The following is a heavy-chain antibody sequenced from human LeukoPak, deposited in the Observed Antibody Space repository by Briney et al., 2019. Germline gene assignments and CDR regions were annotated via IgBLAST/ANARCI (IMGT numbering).Heavy chain of an antibody. CDR1: GGSMSSRDVY. CDR2: VYTSGST. V-gene: IGHV4-31*03. D-gene: IGHD3-10*01. J-gene: IGHJ5*02. Sequence: SQTLSLTCTGSGGSMSSRDVYWSSLRQHPVKGLEWIGYVYTSGSTYYHPSLKSRLTISIDTSKNQYSLNVRSVTTADTAIYYCAKGGYGSEPGASWGQGTLVTVSS. CDR3: AKGGYGSEPGAS.